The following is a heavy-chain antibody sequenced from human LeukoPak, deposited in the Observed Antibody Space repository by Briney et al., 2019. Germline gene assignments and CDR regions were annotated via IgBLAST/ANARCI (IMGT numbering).Heavy chain of an antibody. CDR3: ARDLGSYGFEYNWFDP. D-gene: IGHD5-18*01. J-gene: IGHJ5*02. CDR2: IIPIFGTA. CDR1: GGTFSSYA. Sequence: GASVKVSCKASGGTFSSYAISWVRQAPGQGLEWMGGIIPIFGTANYAQKFQGRVTITTDESTSTAYMELSSLRSEDTAAYYCARDLGSYGFEYNWFDPWGQGTLVTVSS. V-gene: IGHV1-69*05.